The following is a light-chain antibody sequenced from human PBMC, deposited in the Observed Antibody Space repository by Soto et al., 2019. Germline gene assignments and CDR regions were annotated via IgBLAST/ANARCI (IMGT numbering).Light chain of an antibody. CDR1: NSDVGGYNH. Sequence: QSALTQPASVSGSLGQSITISCTGTNSDVGGYNHVSWYQQHPGKAPKLMTYEVSTRPSGVSNRFSGSKSGNTASLTISGLQAEDEADYYCCSYAGSSTWVFGGGTKLTVL. CDR2: EVS. CDR3: CSYAGSSTWV. V-gene: IGLV2-23*02. J-gene: IGLJ3*02.